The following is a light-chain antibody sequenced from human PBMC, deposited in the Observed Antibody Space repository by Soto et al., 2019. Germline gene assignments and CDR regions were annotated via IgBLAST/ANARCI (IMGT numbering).Light chain of an antibody. CDR3: QHYNSYSEA. Sequence: DIQMTQSPSTLSGSVALSVTLSFRASQTISSWLAWYQQKPGKAPKLLIYKSSTLKSGVPSRFSGSGSGTEFTLTISSLQPDDFATYYCQHYNSYSEAFGQGTKVDIK. CDR1: QTISSW. V-gene: IGKV1-5*03. CDR2: KSS. J-gene: IGKJ1*01.